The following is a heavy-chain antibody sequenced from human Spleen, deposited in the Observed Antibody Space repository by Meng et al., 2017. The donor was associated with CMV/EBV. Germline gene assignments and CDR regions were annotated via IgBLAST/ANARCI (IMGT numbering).Heavy chain of an antibody. Sequence: SETLSLTCTVSGGSISSSSYYWGWIRQPPGKGLEWIGSIYYSGSTYYNPSLKSRVTISLDTSKNQFSLKLSSVTAADTAVYYCARSTGTTRTGFDYWGQGTLVTVSS. CDR3: ARSTGTTRTGFDY. D-gene: IGHD1-7*01. CDR2: IYYSGST. CDR1: GGSISSSSYY. V-gene: IGHV4-39*07. J-gene: IGHJ4*02.